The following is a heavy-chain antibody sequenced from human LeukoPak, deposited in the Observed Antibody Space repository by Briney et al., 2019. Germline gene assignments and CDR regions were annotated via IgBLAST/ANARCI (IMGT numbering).Heavy chain of an antibody. D-gene: IGHD6-13*01. CDR3: ARDNTGNSSWYRYFDY. J-gene: IGHJ4*02. CDR1: GYTFTNYY. Sequence: ASVKVSCKASGYTFTNYYIHWVRQAPGQGLEWMGLINPSGGSTSYAQKFQGRVTMTRDTSTSTVYMELSSLRSEDTAVYYCARDNTGNSSWYRYFDYWGQGTLVTVSS. CDR2: INPSGGST. V-gene: IGHV1-46*01.